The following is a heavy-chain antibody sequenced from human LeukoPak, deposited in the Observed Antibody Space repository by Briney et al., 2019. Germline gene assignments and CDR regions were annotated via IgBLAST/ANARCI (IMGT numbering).Heavy chain of an antibody. CDR1: GGSISSDTYF. CDR3: VKGPRNSGRFDS. CDR2: ISTSGRT. Sequence: PSQTLSLTCGVSGGSISSDTYFWNWIRQPAGKRLEWIGRISTSGRTIYNPSLKGRVAISVDTSKNQFSLRLTSVTAADTAVYYCVKGPRNSGRFDSWGRGTLVTVSS. J-gene: IGHJ4*02. V-gene: IGHV4-61*02. D-gene: IGHD1-26*01.